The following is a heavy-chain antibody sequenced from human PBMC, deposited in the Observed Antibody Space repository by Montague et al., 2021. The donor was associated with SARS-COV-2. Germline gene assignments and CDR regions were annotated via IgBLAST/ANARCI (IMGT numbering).Heavy chain of an antibody. Sequence: PALVKPTQTLTLTCTFSGFSLSTSGMCVSWIRQPPGKALEWFALIDWDDDKYYSTSLKTRLTISKDTSKNQVVLTMTNMDPVDAATYYCARIRAGSTYDAFDIWGQGTMVTVSS. CDR3: ARIRAGSTYDAFDI. J-gene: IGHJ3*02. V-gene: IGHV2-70*01. CDR2: IDWDDDK. D-gene: IGHD3-10*01. CDR1: GFSLSTSGMC.